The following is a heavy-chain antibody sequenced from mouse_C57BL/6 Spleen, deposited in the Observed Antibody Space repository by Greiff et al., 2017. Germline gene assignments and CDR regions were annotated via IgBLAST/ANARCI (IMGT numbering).Heavy chain of an antibody. V-gene: IGHV14-4*01. J-gene: IGHJ4*01. CDR3: RLPSMDY. Sequence: EVQLQQSGAELVRPGASVKLSCTASGFNIKDDYMHWVKQRPEQGLEWIGWIDPENGDTEYASKFQGKATITADTSSNTAYLQLSSLTSEDTAVYYCRLPSMDYWGQGTSVTVSS. D-gene: IGHD2-2*01. CDR1: GFNIKDDY. CDR2: IDPENGDT.